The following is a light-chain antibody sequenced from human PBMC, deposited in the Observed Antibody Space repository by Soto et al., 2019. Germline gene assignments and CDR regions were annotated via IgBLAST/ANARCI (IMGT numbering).Light chain of an antibody. V-gene: IGKV3-20*01. CDR1: QSVSSRD. Sequence: EIVLTQSPGNLSLSPGERATLSCRASQSVSSRDLGWYQQRFGQAPRLLIYGASSSATGSPDRFSGNGSGRDFTLTICSRESEGFRGCYCQQYSRTPWTVGLGTKV. CDR2: GAS. CDR3: QQYSRTPWT. J-gene: IGKJ1*01.